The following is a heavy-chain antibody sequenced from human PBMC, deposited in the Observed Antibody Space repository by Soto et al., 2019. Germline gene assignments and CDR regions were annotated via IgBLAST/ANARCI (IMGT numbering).Heavy chain of an antibody. CDR2: IYWNDDK. CDR1: GFSLRTTGVG. Sequence: QITLKESGPTLGKPPQTLTLTCTYSGFSLRTTGVGVGWIRQPPGKALEWLGIIYWNDDKRYSPSLKSRFTLTSDISKSQVVLTMTNMDPVDTATYYCAHTWGLPFDYWGQGTLFIVSS. J-gene: IGHJ4*02. D-gene: IGHD3-16*01. V-gene: IGHV2-5*01. CDR3: AHTWGLPFDY.